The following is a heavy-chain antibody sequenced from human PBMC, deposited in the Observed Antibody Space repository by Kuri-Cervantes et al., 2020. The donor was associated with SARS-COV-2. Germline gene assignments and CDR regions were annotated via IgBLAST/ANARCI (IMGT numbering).Heavy chain of an antibody. V-gene: IGHV3-11*04. CDR1: GFTFSDYY. CDR3: ATPRSSSSFSLDSFDY. D-gene: IGHD6-6*01. Sequence: GESLKISCAASGFTFSDYYMTWIRQAPGKGLEWVSYISSSGSTIYYADSVKGRFTISRDNAKSSVYLQMNSLRAEDTAVYYCATPRSSSSFSLDSFDYWGQGTRVTVSS. CDR2: ISSSGSTI. J-gene: IGHJ4*02.